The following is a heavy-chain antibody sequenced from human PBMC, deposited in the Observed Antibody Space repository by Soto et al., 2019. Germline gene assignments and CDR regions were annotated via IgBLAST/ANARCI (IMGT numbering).Heavy chain of an antibody. CDR2: IYYSGST. D-gene: IGHD4-17*01. J-gene: IGHJ6*02. V-gene: IGHV4-59*01. CDR3: ARVLGLRHGMDV. CDR1: GGSISSYY. Sequence: SETLSLTCTVSGGSISSYYWSWIRQPPGKGLEWIGYIYYSGSTNYNPSLKSRATISVDTSKNQFSLKLSSVTAADTAVYYCARVLGLRHGMDVWGQGTTVTVSS.